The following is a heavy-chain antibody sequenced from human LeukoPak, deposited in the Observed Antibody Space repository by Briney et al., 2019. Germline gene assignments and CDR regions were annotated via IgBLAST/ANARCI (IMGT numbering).Heavy chain of an antibody. CDR3: AREGGGGSYSY. D-gene: IGHD1-26*01. CDR2: MYYTGNS. Sequence: PSETLSLTCTVSGGSIYSSSYYWGWIRQTPGKGLEWIGSMYYTGNSFYNPSLKSRVTISVDTSKNQFSLNLSSVTAADTAIYYCAREGGGGSYSYLGQGTLVTVSS. V-gene: IGHV4-39*07. J-gene: IGHJ4*02. CDR1: GGSIYSSSYY.